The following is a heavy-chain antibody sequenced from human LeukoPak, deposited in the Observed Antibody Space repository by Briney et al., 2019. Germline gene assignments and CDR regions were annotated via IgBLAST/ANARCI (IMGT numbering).Heavy chain of an antibody. J-gene: IGHJ4*02. D-gene: IGHD2-2*01. V-gene: IGHV3-23*01. CDR1: GFTFSSYA. CDR2: ISDGGRST. CDR3: AKDRQLPKEPIDY. Sequence: GGSLRLPCAASGFTFSSYAMRWVRQAPGKGLEWVSTISDGGRSTYYVDSVKGRFTISRDNSKNTLYLQMNSLRAEDTAVYYCAKDRQLPKEPIDYWGQGTLVTVSS.